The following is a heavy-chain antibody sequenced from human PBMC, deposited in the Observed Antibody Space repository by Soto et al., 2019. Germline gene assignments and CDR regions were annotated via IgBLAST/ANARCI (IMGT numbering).Heavy chain of an antibody. D-gene: IGHD3-3*01. J-gene: IGHJ4*02. Sequence: SETLSLTCTVSGVSISSSSYYWSWIRQPPGKGLEWIGSIYYSGSTYYNPSLKSRVTISVDTSKNQFSLKLSSVTAADTAVYYCARTFGVDYGLGDWGQGTLVTVSS. CDR1: GVSISSSSYY. CDR3: ARTFGVDYGLGD. CDR2: IYYSGST. V-gene: IGHV4-39*01.